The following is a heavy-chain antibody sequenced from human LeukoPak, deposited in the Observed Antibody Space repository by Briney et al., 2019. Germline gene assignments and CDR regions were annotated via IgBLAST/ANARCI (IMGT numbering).Heavy chain of an antibody. V-gene: IGHV4-38-2*02. D-gene: IGHD6-13*01. CDR1: GYSISTSYY. J-gene: IGHJ4*02. CDR2: IYHSGNT. Sequence: PSETLSLTCTVSGYSISTSYYWGWIRQPPGKGLEWIGSIYHSGNTYYNPSLKSRVTISVDTSKNQFSLKLSSVTAADTAVYYCARRRFGIAAAGDFDYWGQGTLVTVSS. CDR3: ARRRFGIAAAGDFDY.